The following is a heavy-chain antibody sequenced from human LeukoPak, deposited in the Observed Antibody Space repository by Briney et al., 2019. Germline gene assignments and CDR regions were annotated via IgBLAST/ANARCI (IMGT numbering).Heavy chain of an antibody. J-gene: IGHJ4*02. CDR2: ISSSSSYI. D-gene: IGHD2/OR15-2a*01. CDR1: GFTFSSYS. Sequence: GGSLRLSCAASGFTFSSYSMNWVRQAPGKGLEWVSSISSSSSYIYYADSVKGRFTISRDNAKNSLYLQMNSLRAEDTAVYYCARDLRISNGDKNIWGQGALVTVSS. V-gene: IGHV3-21*01. CDR3: ARDLRISNGDKNI.